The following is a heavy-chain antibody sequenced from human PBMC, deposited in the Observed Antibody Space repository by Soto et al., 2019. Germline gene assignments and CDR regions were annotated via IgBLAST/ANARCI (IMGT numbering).Heavy chain of an antibody. D-gene: IGHD3-3*01. CDR3: AKETYYDFWSGQKPECAHTTLYYYYGMDV. Sequence: PGGSLRLSCAASGFTFSSYGMHWVRQAPGKGLEWVAVISYDGSNKYYADSVKGRFTISRENSKNTLYLQMNSLRAEDTAVYYCAKETYYDFWSGQKPECAHTTLYYYYGMDVWGQGTTVTVSS. CDR2: ISYDGSNK. J-gene: IGHJ6*02. CDR1: GFTFSSYG. V-gene: IGHV3-30*18.